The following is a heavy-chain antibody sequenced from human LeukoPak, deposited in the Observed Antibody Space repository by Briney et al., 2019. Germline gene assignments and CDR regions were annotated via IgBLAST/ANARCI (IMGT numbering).Heavy chain of an antibody. J-gene: IGHJ3*02. CDR3: ARLSYYYDSSGYPGAFDI. V-gene: IGHV4-34*01. Sequence: SETLSLTCAVYGGSFSGYYWSWIRQPPGKGLEWIGEINHSGSTNYNPSLKSRVTISVDTSKNQFSLKLSSVTAADTAVYYCARLSYYYDSSGYPGAFDIWGQGTMVTVSS. CDR1: GGSFSGYY. CDR2: INHSGST. D-gene: IGHD3-22*01.